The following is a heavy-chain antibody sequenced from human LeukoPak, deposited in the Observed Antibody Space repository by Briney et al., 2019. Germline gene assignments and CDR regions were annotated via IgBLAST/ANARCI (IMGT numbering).Heavy chain of an antibody. D-gene: IGHD5-18*01. CDR2: ITPIFGTA. CDR1: GGTFSSYA. Sequence: ASVTVSCKASGGTFSSYAISWVRQAPGQGLEWMGGITPIFGTANYAQKFQGRVTITADESTSTAYMELSSLRSEDTAVYYCATRGYSYEGHLYFDYWGQGTLVTVSS. CDR3: ATRGYSYEGHLYFDY. J-gene: IGHJ4*02. V-gene: IGHV1-69*13.